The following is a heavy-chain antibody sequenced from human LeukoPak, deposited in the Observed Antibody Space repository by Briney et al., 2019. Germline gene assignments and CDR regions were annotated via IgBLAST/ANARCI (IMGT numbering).Heavy chain of an antibody. Sequence: GGSLRLSCVASGFTFTDYWMHWVRQAPGKGLEWLSRISKDGSITVYADSTKGRFTVSRDNARSLVYLEVTSLRPEDTAVYYGARGGYSGSYYKFSWGPGTLVTVAS. CDR1: GFTFTDYW. CDR3: ARGGYSGSYYKFS. CDR2: ISKDGSIT. J-gene: IGHJ4*02. V-gene: IGHV3-74*01. D-gene: IGHD5-12*01.